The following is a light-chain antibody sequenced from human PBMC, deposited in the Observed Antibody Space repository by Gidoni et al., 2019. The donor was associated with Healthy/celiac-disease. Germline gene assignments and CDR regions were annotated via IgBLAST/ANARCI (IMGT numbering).Light chain of an antibody. J-gene: IGLJ3*02. Sequence: QSALTQPASVSGSPGQPITISCTGTSSDVGSYNLVSWYQQHPGKAPKLMIYEVSKRPSGVSNRFSGSKSGNTASLTISGLQAEDEADYYCCSYAGSGTPFGGGTKLTVL. CDR1: SSDVGSYNL. V-gene: IGLV2-23*02. CDR2: EVS. CDR3: CSYAGSGTP.